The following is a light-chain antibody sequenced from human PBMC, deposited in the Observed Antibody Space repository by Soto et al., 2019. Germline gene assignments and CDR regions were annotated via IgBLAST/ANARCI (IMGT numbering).Light chain of an antibody. CDR3: QVWDRGSDHYV. CDR1: NIGSKS. V-gene: IGLV3-21*02. Sequence: SYELTQPPSVSVAPGQTVRVTCGGKNIGSKSVHWYQQKPGQAPVLVVYDDSDRPSGIPERFSGSNSGNTATLTVSRVEAGDEADYHCQVWDRGSDHYVFGSGTKLTVL. J-gene: IGLJ1*01. CDR2: DDS.